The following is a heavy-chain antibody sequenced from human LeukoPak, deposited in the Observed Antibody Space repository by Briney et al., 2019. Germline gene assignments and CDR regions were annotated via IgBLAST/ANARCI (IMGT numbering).Heavy chain of an antibody. CDR1: GFTFSSYS. CDR2: INGSGGST. J-gene: IGHJ6*03. CDR3: ATALYGSGSYYKAYMDV. Sequence: GGSLRLTCAASGFTFSSYSMNWVRQAPGKGLEWVSAINGSGGSTYYADSVKGRFTISRDNSKNTLYLQMNSLRAEDTAVYYCATALYGSGSYYKAYMDVWGKGTTVTISS. V-gene: IGHV3-23*01. D-gene: IGHD3-10*01.